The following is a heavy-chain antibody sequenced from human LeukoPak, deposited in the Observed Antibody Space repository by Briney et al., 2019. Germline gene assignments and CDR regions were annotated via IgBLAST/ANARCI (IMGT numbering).Heavy chain of an antibody. CDR1: GYTFTGYY. CDR2: MNTNTGNP. D-gene: IGHD1-26*01. Sequence: ASVKVSCKASGYTFTGYYMHWVRQAPGQGLEWMGWMNTNTGNPTYAQGFTGRFVFSLDTSVSTAYLQISTLKAEDAAIYYCARDRGTLPYDALDIWGQGTRVTVFS. CDR3: ARDRGTLPYDALDI. V-gene: IGHV7-4-1*02. J-gene: IGHJ3*02.